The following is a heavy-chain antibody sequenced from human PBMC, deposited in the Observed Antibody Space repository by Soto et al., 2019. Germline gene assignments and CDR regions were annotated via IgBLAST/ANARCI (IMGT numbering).Heavy chain of an antibody. Sequence: QVQLQQWGAGLLKPSETLSLTCAVYGGSVSSGSYYWSWIRQPPGKGLEWIGEMSHSGGTHFNPSLKSPVTISVDTSKNTFSLKLSFVTAADTALYYCARVERGTSTTVVDAFDIWGPGTMVTVSS. CDR2: MSHSGGT. CDR1: GGSVSSGSYY. D-gene: IGHD1-1*01. CDR3: ARVERGTSTTVVDAFDI. J-gene: IGHJ3*02. V-gene: IGHV4-34*01.